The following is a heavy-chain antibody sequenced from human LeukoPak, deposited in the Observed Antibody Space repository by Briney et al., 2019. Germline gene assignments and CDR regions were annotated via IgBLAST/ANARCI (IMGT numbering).Heavy chain of an antibody. Sequence: GGTLRLSCAASGFTFDDYGMSWVRQAPGKGLEWVSGINWNGGSTSYADSVKGRFTISRDTAKNSLYLQMNSLRAEDTALYYCARLKAAAGSNFDYWGQGTLVTVSS. V-gene: IGHV3-20*04. D-gene: IGHD6-13*01. CDR3: ARLKAAAGSNFDY. CDR1: GFTFDDYG. J-gene: IGHJ4*02. CDR2: INWNGGST.